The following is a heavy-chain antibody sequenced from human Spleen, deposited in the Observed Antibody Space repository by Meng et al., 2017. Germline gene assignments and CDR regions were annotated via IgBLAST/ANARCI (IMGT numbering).Heavy chain of an antibody. D-gene: IGHD6-6*01. V-gene: IGHV3-74*01. CDR3: VRRIEYSSSSGY. Sequence: EVQLVESGGGLVQPGGSLRLSCAASGFTLSRFWMHWVRQAPGKGLVWVSRMNEDGNTINHAGSVRGRFTISRDSARNTLYLQMNSLRAEDTAIYYCVRRIEYSSSSGYWGQGTLVTVSS. CDR1: GFTLSRFW. J-gene: IGHJ4*02. CDR2: MNEDGNTI.